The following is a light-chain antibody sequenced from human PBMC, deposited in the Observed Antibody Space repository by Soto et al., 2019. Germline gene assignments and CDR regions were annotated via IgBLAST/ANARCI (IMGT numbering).Light chain of an antibody. J-gene: IGKJ1*01. CDR2: GAS. Sequence: LTQSPSSLSASVGDRVTITCRASQTISSWLAWYQQKPGQAPRLLIYGASSRATGIPDRFIGSGSGTDFTLTISRLEPEDFAVYYCQHYGSPRTFGQGTKVDI. V-gene: IGKV3-20*01. CDR3: QHYGSPRT. CDR1: QTISSW.